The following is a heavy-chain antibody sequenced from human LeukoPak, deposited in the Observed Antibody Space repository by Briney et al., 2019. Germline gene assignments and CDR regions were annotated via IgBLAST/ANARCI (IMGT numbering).Heavy chain of an antibody. CDR2: ISSSSYI. V-gene: IGHV3-21*01. D-gene: IGHD2-2*01. CDR3: ARDQSRYCSSTSCPPFDAFDI. Sequence: GGSLRLSCAASGFTLSSYSMNWVRQAPGKGLEWVSSISSSSYIYYADSVKGRFTISRDNAKNSLYLQMNSLRAEDTAVYYCARDQSRYCSSTSCPPFDAFDIWGQGTMVTVSS. J-gene: IGHJ3*02. CDR1: GFTLSSYS.